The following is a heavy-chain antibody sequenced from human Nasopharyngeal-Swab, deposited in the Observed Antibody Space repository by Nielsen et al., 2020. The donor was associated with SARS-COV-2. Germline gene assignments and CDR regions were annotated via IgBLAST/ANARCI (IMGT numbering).Heavy chain of an antibody. CDR3: AKDSLNILTGSGWFDP. V-gene: IGHV3-23*01. J-gene: IGHJ5*02. CDR2: ISGSGGST. D-gene: IGHD3-9*01. Sequence: ARQAPGKGLEWVSAISGSGGSTYSADFVKGRFTISRDNSKNTLYLQMNSLRAEDTAVYYCAKDSLNILTGSGWFDPWGQGTQVTVSS.